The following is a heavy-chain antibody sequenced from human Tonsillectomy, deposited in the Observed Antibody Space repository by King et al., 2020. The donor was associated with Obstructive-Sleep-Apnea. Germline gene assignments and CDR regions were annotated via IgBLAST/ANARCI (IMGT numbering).Heavy chain of an antibody. J-gene: IGHJ4*01. Sequence: QLVQSGAEVKKPGSSVKVSCKASRGTFSSYAISWVRQAPGQGLEWMGGIIPIFGTANYAQKFQGRVTITADESTSTAYMELSSLRSEDTAVYYCARSRLPNYGSGSYDFDYWGHGTLVTVSS. CDR2: IIPIFGTA. CDR1: RGTFSSYA. D-gene: IGHD3-10*01. V-gene: IGHV1-69*01. CDR3: ARSRLPNYGSGSYDFDY.